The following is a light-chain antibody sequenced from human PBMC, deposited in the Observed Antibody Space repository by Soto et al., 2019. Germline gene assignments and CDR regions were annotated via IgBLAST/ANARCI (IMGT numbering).Light chain of an antibody. Sequence: EIVMTQSPATLSVSPGERATLSCRASQSVSSNLAWYQQKPGQAPRLFIYGASTRATGVPARFSGSGYGTDLTITISSMQSEDFEVYYCQHYNYWPYTFGQGTKVDIK. V-gene: IGKV3-15*01. CDR2: GAS. CDR1: QSVSSN. J-gene: IGKJ2*01. CDR3: QHYNYWPYT.